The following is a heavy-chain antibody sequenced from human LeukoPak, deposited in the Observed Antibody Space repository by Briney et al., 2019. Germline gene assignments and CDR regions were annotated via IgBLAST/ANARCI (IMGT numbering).Heavy chain of an antibody. D-gene: IGHD6-13*01. J-gene: IGHJ4*02. CDR3: ASPIAAAGNAFDY. CDR1: GGSFSGYY. Sequence: SETLSLTCAVYGGSFSGYYWSWIRQPPGKGLEWIGEINHSGSTYYNPSLKSRVTISVDTSKNQFSLKLSSVTAADTAVYYCASPIAAAGNAFDYWGQGTLVTVSS. CDR2: INHSGST. V-gene: IGHV4-34*01.